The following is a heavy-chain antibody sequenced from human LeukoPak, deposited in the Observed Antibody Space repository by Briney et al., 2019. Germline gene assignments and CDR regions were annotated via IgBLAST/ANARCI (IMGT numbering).Heavy chain of an antibody. Sequence: GGSLRLSCAASGFTFSSYWMTWVRQAPGKGLEWVSGIGGGVGTTYYPDSVKGRFTISRDNSKDTVYLQMNSLGAEDTALYYCAKHLSGTYSFDYWGHGTLVTVSS. D-gene: IGHD1-26*01. J-gene: IGHJ4*01. V-gene: IGHV3-23*01. CDR2: IGGGVGTT. CDR3: AKHLSGTYSFDY. CDR1: GFTFSSYW.